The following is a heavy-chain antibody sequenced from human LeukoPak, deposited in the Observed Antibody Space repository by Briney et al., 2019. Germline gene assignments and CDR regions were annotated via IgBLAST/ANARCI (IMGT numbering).Heavy chain of an antibody. Sequence: PGGSLRLSCVASGFAFSSYEINWVRQAPGKGMEGVSYISTSGSTIYYADSVKGRFTISRDNAKNSLYLQMNSLRAEDTAVYYGFGESHYYGMDVWGKGTTVTVSS. CDR2: ISTSGSTI. J-gene: IGHJ6*04. D-gene: IGHD3-10*01. CDR1: GFAFSSYE. CDR3: FGESHYYGMDV. V-gene: IGHV3-48*03.